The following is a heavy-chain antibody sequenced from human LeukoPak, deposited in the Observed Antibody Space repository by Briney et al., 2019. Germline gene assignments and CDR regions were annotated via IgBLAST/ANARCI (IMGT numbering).Heavy chain of an antibody. V-gene: IGHV3-23*01. J-gene: IGHJ4*02. Sequence: GGSLRLSCAASGFAFSNTGMTWVRQAPGRGLEWVSTISPTGEGTHYADSVKGRFAISRDNSKNTLSLEMNSLRADDTATYYCARDAGGAWPFDYWGQGTRVIVSS. D-gene: IGHD4-17*01. CDR2: ISPTGEGT. CDR1: GFAFSNTG. CDR3: ARDAGGAWPFDY.